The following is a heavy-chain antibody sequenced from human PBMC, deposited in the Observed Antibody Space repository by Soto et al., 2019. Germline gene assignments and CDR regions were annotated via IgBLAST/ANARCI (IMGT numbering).Heavy chain of an antibody. CDR2: IIPIFGTA. Sequence: QVQLVQSGAEVKKPGSSVKVSCKASGGTFSSYAISWVRQAPGQGLEWMGGIIPIFGTANYAQKFQGRVTITADESTSPAYMELSSLRSEDTAVYYCARAGAGGYYYYYYGMDVWGQGTTVTVSS. D-gene: IGHD6-25*01. CDR3: ARAGAGGYYYYYYGMDV. CDR1: GGTFSSYA. J-gene: IGHJ6*02. V-gene: IGHV1-69*01.